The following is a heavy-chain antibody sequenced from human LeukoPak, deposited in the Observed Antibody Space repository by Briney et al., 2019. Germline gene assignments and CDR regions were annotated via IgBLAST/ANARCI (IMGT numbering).Heavy chain of an antibody. J-gene: IGHJ5*02. D-gene: IGHD6-6*01. CDR2: INHSGST. V-gene: IGHV4-34*01. CDR3: AREVAARPLLRWFDP. Sequence: SETLSLTRAVYGGSFSGYYWSWIRQPPGKGLEWMGEINHSGSTNYNPSLKSRVTISVDTSKNQFSLKLSSVTAADTAVYYCAREVAARPLLRWFDPWGQGTLVTVSS. CDR1: GGSFSGYY.